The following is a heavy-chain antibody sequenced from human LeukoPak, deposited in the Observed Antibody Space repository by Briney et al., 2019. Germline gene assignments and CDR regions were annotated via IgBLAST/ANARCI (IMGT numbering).Heavy chain of an antibody. CDR1: GFTLSNYG. CDR2: IWSDGNNK. J-gene: IGHJ3*02. CDR3: VKERGPFDAFDI. Sequence: PGGSLTLACAGTGFTLSNYGMHWVRPAAGKGLEWVAVIWSDGNNKFYADYVKGRFTYSRDNSRNALSQQMNSLRAEDTAVYYCVKERGPFDAFDIWGQGTMVTVSS. V-gene: IGHV3-33*06.